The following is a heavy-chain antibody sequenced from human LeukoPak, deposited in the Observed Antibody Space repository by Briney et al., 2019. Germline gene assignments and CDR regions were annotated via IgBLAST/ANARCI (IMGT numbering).Heavy chain of an antibody. CDR3: ARDGYNPDFDY. V-gene: IGHV3-21*01. CDR2: IRSSSSYI. D-gene: IGHD5-24*01. Sequence: PGGSLRLSCAASGFTFSSYSMNWVRQAPGKGLEWVSSIRSSSSYIYYADSVKGRFTISRDNTKNSLYLQMDSLRAEDTAVYYCARDGYNPDFDYWGQGTLVTVSS. J-gene: IGHJ4*02. CDR1: GFTFSSYS.